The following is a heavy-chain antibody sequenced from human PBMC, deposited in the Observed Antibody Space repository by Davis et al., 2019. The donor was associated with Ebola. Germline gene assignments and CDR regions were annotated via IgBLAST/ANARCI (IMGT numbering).Heavy chain of an antibody. J-gene: IGHJ5*02. Sequence: SVKVSCKASGFTFTSSAVQWVRQAPGQGLEWMGAIIPVYGTTTYAQAFQDRVTMTADESTSTAYMELSNVRPDDTAVYYCARHGDYDPWFDPWGQGTLVTVSS. CDR2: IIPVYGTT. CDR1: GFTFTSSA. V-gene: IGHV1-69*13. CDR3: ARHGDYDPWFDP. D-gene: IGHD4-17*01.